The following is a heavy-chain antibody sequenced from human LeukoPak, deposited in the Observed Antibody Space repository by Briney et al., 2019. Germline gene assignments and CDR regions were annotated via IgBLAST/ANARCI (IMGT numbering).Heavy chain of an antibody. Sequence: PGGSLRLSCAASGFTFSSYAMSWVRQAPGKGLEWVSAISGSGGSTYYADSVKGRFTISRDNSKNTLYLQMNSLRAEDTAVYYCAKDGEDYDSSGCDYWGQGTLVTVSS. J-gene: IGHJ4*02. CDR3: AKDGEDYDSSGCDY. CDR1: GFTFSSYA. V-gene: IGHV3-23*01. D-gene: IGHD3-22*01. CDR2: ISGSGGST.